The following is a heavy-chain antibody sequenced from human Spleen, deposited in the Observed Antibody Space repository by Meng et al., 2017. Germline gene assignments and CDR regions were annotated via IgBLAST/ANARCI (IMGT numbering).Heavy chain of an antibody. CDR3: AKVHYYDSSGPTPYYFDY. Sequence: GESLKISCAASGFTFSSYAMSWVHQAPGKGLEWVSAISGSGGSTYYADSVKGRFTISRDNSKNTLYLQMNSLRAEDTAVYYCAKVHYYDSSGPTPYYFDYWGQGTLVTVSS. CDR1: GFTFSSYA. D-gene: IGHD3-22*01. J-gene: IGHJ4*02. CDR2: ISGSGGST. V-gene: IGHV3-23*01.